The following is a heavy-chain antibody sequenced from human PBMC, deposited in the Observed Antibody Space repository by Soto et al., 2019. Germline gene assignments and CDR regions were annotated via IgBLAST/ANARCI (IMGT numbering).Heavy chain of an antibody. D-gene: IGHD3-16*01. CDR3: VMVDNYVTPTPQDG. Sequence: QVKLVQSGDEVKKPGASVKVSCKASGYIFVNYGIAWVRQAPGQGLEWMGWISPYTGNTHSATKVQGRLTMTTDTSTSTADMDPGSLTSDDTAVYYCVMVDNYVTPTPQDGWGQGTTVTVSS. J-gene: IGHJ6*02. V-gene: IGHV1-18*01. CDR1: GYIFVNYG. CDR2: ISPYTGNT.